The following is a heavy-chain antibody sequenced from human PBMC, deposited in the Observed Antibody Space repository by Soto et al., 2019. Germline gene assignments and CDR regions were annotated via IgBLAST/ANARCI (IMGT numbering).Heavy chain of an antibody. D-gene: IGHD6-6*01. J-gene: IGHJ4*02. CDR3: TITRGDPQLHGLDY. Sequence: PSETLSLSCAVSGYSISSSSWWCWIRQTPGKGLEWIGYIYYSGTTYYNPSVKSRVTMSVDTSKNQFSLRRNSVTAVDTAVYYCTITRGDPQLHGLDYWAQGTLVTVSS. CDR1: GYSISSSSW. CDR2: IYYSGTT. V-gene: IGHV4-28*01.